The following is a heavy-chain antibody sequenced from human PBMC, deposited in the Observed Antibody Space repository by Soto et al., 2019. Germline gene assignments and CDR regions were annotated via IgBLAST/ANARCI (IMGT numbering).Heavy chain of an antibody. CDR3: ARAGGLGAVAVDY. CDR1: GVSISSGGYS. Sequence: SETLSLTCAVSGVSISSGGYSWGWIRQPPGKGLEWIGYIYHSGSTYYNPSLKSRVTISVDRSKNQFSLKLSSVTAADTAVYYCARAGGLGAVAVDYWGQGTLVTVSS. J-gene: IGHJ4*02. CDR2: IYHSGST. D-gene: IGHD6-19*01. V-gene: IGHV4-30-2*01.